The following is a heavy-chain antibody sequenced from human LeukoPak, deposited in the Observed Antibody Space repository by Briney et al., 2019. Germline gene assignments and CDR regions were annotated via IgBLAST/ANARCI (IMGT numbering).Heavy chain of an antibody. Sequence: GASVKVSCKASGYTFTSYGISWVRQAPGQGLEWMGWISAYNGNTNYAQKLQGRVTMTTDTSTSTAYMELRSLRSDDTAVYYCATELWFGELRVGLDPWGQGTLVTVSS. CDR2: ISAYNGNT. V-gene: IGHV1-18*01. D-gene: IGHD3-10*01. J-gene: IGHJ5*02. CDR1: GYTFTSYG. CDR3: ATELWFGELRVGLDP.